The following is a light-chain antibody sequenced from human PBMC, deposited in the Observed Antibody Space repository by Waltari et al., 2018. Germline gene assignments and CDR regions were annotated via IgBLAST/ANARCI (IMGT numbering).Light chain of an antibody. CDR2: ETS. CDR3: QQRRSWPLT. J-gene: IGKJ4*01. CDR1: QSIDNY. Sequence: EIVLTQSPATLSLSPGERAALSCRASQSIDNYLVWYQQKPGQAPRLLIYETSNRAPGIPVRFSGSGSGTDFTLTISSLEAEDSAIYYCQQRRSWPLTFGGGTRVEIK. V-gene: IGKV3-11*01.